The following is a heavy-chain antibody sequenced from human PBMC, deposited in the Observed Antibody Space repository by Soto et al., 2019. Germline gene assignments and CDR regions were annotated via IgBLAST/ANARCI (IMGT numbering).Heavy chain of an antibody. V-gene: IGHV1-2*04. D-gene: IGHD3-16*01. CDR2: INSNSGAT. CDR1: GYSFAGFY. CDR3: AIIMTHSDSFDI. Sequence: ASVKVSCKASGYSFAGFYIHWMRQAPGQGLEWVGSINSNSGATTYAQKFQDSVAMTRDTSVSTAYMDLNRLTSDDTAIYYCAIIMTHSDSFDISGQGTIVTV. J-gene: IGHJ3*02.